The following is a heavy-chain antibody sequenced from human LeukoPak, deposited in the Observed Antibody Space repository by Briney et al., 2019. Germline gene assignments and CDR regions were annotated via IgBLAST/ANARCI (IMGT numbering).Heavy chain of an antibody. D-gene: IGHD6-19*01. CDR1: GGSISSYH. CDR2: IYYSGST. CDR3: ARRAYSSGYYYFDY. Sequence: KPSETLSLTCTVSGGSISSYHWSWIRQPPGKGLEWIGYIYYSGSTNYNPSLKSRVTISVDTSKNQFALKLSSVTAADTAVYYCARRAYSSGYYYFDYWGQGTQVTVSS. V-gene: IGHV4-59*08. J-gene: IGHJ4*02.